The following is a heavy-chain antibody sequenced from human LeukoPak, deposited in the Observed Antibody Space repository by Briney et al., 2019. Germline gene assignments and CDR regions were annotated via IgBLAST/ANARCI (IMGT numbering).Heavy chain of an antibody. CDR1: GYSFSNYC. Sequence: GESLKISCEGSGYSFSNYCIGWVRQMPGKGLEWMGIIYPGDSDTRYSPSFQGQVTISADKSISTAYLQWSSLKASDTAMYYCARHGATSSSLYFDYWGQGTLVTVSS. CDR2: IYPGDSDT. J-gene: IGHJ4*02. V-gene: IGHV5-51*01. D-gene: IGHD6-13*01. CDR3: ARHGATSSSLYFDY.